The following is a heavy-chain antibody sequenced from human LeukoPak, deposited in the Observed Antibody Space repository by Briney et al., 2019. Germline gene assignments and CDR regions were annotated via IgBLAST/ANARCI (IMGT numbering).Heavy chain of an antibody. V-gene: IGHV3-21*01. CDR3: AREEAYCAGDCSPA. J-gene: IGHJ5*02. D-gene: IGHD2-21*02. CDR2: ITISSTYI. Sequence: GGSLRLSCAASGFTFSSYNMIWFRQAPGKGLEWVSSITISSTYIYYADSVKGRFTISRDNAKNSLYLQMNSLRAEDTAVYYCAREEAYCAGDCSPAWGQGTLVTVSS. CDR1: GFTFSSYN.